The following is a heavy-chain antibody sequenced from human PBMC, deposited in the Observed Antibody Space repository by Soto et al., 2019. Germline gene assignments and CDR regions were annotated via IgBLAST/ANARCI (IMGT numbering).Heavy chain of an antibody. V-gene: IGHV1-18*01. Sequence: ASLKVSCKASGYSFTSQGLSWVRQAPGQGLEWMGWISTKSGNTAYAQKVQDRVTLTRDTSATTAYMELRSLTSVTAADTAVYFCARGGSSDWQVAFDIWGQGTTVTVSS. CDR2: ISTKSGNT. CDR1: GYSFTSQG. J-gene: IGHJ3*02. D-gene: IGHD6-19*01. CDR3: ARGGSSDWQVAFDI.